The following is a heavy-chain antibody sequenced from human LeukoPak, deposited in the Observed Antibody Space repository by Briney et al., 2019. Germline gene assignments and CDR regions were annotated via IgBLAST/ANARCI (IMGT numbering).Heavy chain of an antibody. Sequence: SQTLSLTCTVSGGSISSGDYYWSWIRQPPGKGLEWIGEINHSGSTNYNPSLKSRVTISVDTSKNQFSLKLSSVTAAGTAVYYCARGVPLWYYGRYYYYMDVWGKGTTVTVSS. J-gene: IGHJ6*03. V-gene: IGHV4-30-4*08. CDR2: INHSGST. CDR3: ARGVPLWYYGRYYYYMDV. D-gene: IGHD3-10*01. CDR1: GGSISSGDYY.